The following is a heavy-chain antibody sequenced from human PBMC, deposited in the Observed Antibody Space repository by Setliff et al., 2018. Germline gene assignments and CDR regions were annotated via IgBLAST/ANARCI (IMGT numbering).Heavy chain of an antibody. J-gene: IGHJ4*02. D-gene: IGHD6-25*01. CDR2: IRYDGSYK. CDR3: ANYEQRPRNLDY. V-gene: IGHV3-30*02. Sequence: GGSLRLSCVASGYAFSTYGMHWVRQAPGKGLEWVAFIRYDGSYKYYEDSVKGRFTISRDNPRSTLYLQMNSLRAEDTALYYCANYEQRPRNLDYWGQGTLVTVSS. CDR1: GYAFSTYG.